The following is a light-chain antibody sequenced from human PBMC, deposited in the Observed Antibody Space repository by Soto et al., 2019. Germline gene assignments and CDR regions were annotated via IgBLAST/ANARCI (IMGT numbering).Light chain of an antibody. Sequence: DIQMTQSPSSLSASVGDRVTITCRASQGITNYLAWYQQKSGKVPKLLIYVASTLQSGVPSRFSGTGSGTDFLLTISSLQPEDFATYYCQQSYTTPTFGGGTKVDIK. CDR2: VAS. J-gene: IGKJ4*01. V-gene: IGKV1-27*01. CDR1: QGITNY. CDR3: QQSYTTPT.